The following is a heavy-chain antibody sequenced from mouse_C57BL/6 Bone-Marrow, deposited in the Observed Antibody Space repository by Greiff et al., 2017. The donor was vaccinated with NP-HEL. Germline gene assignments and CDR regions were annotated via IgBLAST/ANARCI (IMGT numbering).Heavy chain of an antibody. V-gene: IGHV1-59*01. J-gene: IGHJ3*01. CDR2: IDPSDSYT. CDR3: ARGSTRVKWFAY. Sequence: QVQLQQPGAELVRPGTSVKLSCKASGYTFTSYWMHWVKQRPGQGLEWIGVIDPSDSYTNYNQKFKGKATLTVDTSSSTAYMQLSSLTSEDSAVYECARGSTRVKWFAYGGQGTLVTVSA. D-gene: IGHD2-2*01. CDR1: GYTFTSYW.